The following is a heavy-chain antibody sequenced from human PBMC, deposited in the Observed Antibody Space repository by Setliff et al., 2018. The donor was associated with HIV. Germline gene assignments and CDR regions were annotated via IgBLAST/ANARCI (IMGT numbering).Heavy chain of an antibody. Sequence: ASVKVSCKTSGYDFTGYQIHWVRQAPGQGLEWLGWINPHTGATNYAQNFQGRVIMTREKSISTAYLDLSGLRSDDTAVYYCSKSMKFYYYGLDVWGSGTAVTVSS. CDR2: INPHTGAT. CDR1: GYDFTGYQ. V-gene: IGHV1-2*02. D-gene: IGHD2-8*01. CDR3: SKSMKFYYYGLDV. J-gene: IGHJ6*04.